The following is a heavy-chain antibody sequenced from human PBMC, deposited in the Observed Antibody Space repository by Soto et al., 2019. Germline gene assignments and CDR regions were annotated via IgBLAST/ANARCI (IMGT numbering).Heavy chain of an antibody. CDR1: GFTFSDYY. D-gene: IGHD2-15*01. CDR3: ARDRVVVAATTFDY. J-gene: IGHJ4*02. CDR2: ISSSGSTI. Sequence: GGSLRLSCAASGFTFSDYYMSWIRQAPGKGLEWVSYISSSGSTINYADSVKDRSTISRDNAKNSLYLQMNGLRAEATAVYYCARDRVVVAATTFDYWGQGTLVTVSS. V-gene: IGHV3-11*01.